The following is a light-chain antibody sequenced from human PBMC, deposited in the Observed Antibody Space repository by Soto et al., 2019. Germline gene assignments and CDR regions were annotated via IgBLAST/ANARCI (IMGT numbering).Light chain of an antibody. J-gene: IGLJ1*01. CDR1: SSDVGSYNL. CDR2: EGS. V-gene: IGLV2-23*01. Sequence: QSVLAQPASLSVSPGQSITISCTGTSSDVGSYNLVSWYQQHPGKAPKLMIYEGSKRPSGVSNRFSGSKSGNTASLTISGLQAEDEVDYYCCSYAGSSTSVFGTGTKVTVL. CDR3: CSYAGSSTSV.